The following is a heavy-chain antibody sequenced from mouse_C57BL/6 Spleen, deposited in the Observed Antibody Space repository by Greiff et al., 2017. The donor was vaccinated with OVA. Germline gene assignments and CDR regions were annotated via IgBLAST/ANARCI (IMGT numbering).Heavy chain of an antibody. Sequence: QVQLQQSGAELVRPGTSVKVSCKASGYAFTNYLIEWVKQRPGQGLEWIGVINPGSGGTNYNEKFKGKATLTADKSSSTAYMQLSSRTSEDSAVYFCARSLELGSSAYWGQGTLVTVSA. J-gene: IGHJ3*01. V-gene: IGHV1-54*01. CDR3: ARSLELGSSAY. CDR1: GYAFTNYL. D-gene: IGHD4-1*01. CDR2: INPGSGGT.